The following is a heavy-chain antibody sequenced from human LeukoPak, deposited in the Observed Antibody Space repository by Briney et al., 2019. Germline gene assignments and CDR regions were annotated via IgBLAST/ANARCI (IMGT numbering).Heavy chain of an antibody. CDR2: INPNSGGT. Sequence: ASVKVSCKASGYTFTGYYMHWARQAPGQGREWMGWINPNSGGTNYEQKFQGRVIMTRDTSISTAYMELSRLRFDDTAVYYCARHMTTANNWFDPWGQGTLVTVSS. J-gene: IGHJ5*02. V-gene: IGHV1-2*02. CDR3: ARHMTTANNWFDP. CDR1: GYTFTGYY. D-gene: IGHD4-17*01.